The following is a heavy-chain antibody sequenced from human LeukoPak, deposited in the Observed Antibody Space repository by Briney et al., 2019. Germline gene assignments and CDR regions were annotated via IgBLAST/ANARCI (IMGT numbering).Heavy chain of an antibody. V-gene: IGHV4-30-4*01. D-gene: IGHD2-21*02. Sequence: SETLSLTCAVSGDSFSSHYWTWIRQPPGKGLEWIGYIYYSGSTYYNPSLKSRLTISVDTSENQFSLHLTSVTAADTAVYFCARVTRWAGLDFWGQGTLVTVSS. CDR2: IYYSGST. J-gene: IGHJ4*02. CDR1: GDSFSSHY. CDR3: ARVTRWAGLDF.